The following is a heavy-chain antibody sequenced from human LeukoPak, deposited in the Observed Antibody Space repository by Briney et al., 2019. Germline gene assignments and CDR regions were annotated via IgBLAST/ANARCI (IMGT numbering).Heavy chain of an antibody. CDR1: GFTFSSYD. D-gene: IGHD3-10*01. CDR3: ARGITMVRGVAY. CDR2: IGTAGDT. V-gene: IGHV3-13*01. Sequence: QPGGSLRLSCAASGFTFSSYDMHWVRQATGKGLEWVSAIGTAGDTYYPGSVKGRFTISRDNSKNTLYLQMNSLRAEDTAVYYCARGITMVRGVAYWGQGTLVTVSS. J-gene: IGHJ4*02.